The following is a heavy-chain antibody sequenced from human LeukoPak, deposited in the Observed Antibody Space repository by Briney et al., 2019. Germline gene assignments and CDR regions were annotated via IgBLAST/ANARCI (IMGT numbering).Heavy chain of an antibody. CDR2: ISYDGSNK. D-gene: IGHD2-21*02. CDR1: GYTFSNGW. CDR3: ANMVTAMDSMDY. J-gene: IGHJ4*02. V-gene: IGHV3-30*18. Sequence: GGSLRLSCAASGYTFSNGWMSWVRQAPGKGLEWVAVISYDGSNKYYADSVKGRFTISRDNSKNTLYLQMNSLRAEDTAVYYCANMVTAMDSMDYWGQGTLVTVSS.